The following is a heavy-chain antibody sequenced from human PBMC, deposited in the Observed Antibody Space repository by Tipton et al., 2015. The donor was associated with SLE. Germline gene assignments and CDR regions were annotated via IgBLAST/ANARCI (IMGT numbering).Heavy chain of an antibody. CDR2: IYYSGSA. CDR1: GGSISSNNFF. CDR3: AREVITITDSDAFDI. D-gene: IGHD2-21*01. Sequence: TLSLTCTVSGGSISSNNFFWSGLRHHPGKGLEWIGYIYYSGSAFYHPSLKSRVTMSVDTSKNQFFMRLSSATAADTAVYYCAREVITITDSDAFDIWGQGTMVTVSS. J-gene: IGHJ3*02. V-gene: IGHV4-31*03.